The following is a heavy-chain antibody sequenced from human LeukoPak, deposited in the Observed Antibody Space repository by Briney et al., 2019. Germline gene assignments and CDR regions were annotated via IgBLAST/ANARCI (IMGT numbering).Heavy chain of an antibody. J-gene: IGHJ4*02. D-gene: IGHD3-10*01. CDR2: IYYSGST. V-gene: IGHV4-59*12. CDR1: GGSISSYY. CDR3: ARDSLGGSYKN. Sequence: SETLSLTCTVSGGSISSYYWSWIRQPPGKGLEWIGYIYYSGSTNYNPSLKSRVTISVDTSKNQFSLKLSSVTAADTAVYYCARDSLGGSYKNWGQGTLATVSS.